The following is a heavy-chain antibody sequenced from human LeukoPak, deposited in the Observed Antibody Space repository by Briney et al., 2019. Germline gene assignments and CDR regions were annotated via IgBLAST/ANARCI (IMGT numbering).Heavy chain of an antibody. CDR2: IRQDESDK. V-gene: IGHV3-7*01. CDR3: ARAPSGCDPFDY. J-gene: IGHJ4*02. CDR1: GFRPSTAR. Sequence: GGSLRLSCSVSGFRPSTARMTWVRQAPGKGLEWVADIRQDESDKYYVDAVKGRFIISRDNAKNTLYLQMNSLRAEDTAVYYCARAPSGCDPFDYWGQGTLVTVSS. D-gene: IGHD5-12*01.